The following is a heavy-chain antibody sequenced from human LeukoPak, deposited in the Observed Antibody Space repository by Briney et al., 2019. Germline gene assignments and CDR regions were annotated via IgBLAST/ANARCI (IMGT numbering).Heavy chain of an antibody. CDR1: GFTFSSYG. Sequence: GGSLRLSCAASGFTFSSYGMHWVRQAPGKGLEWVAVIWYDGSNKYYADSVEGRFTISRDNSKNTLYLQMNSLRAEDTAVYYCAKDGGPRGYSLSYWGQGTLVTVSS. CDR2: IWYDGSNK. J-gene: IGHJ4*02. CDR3: AKDGGPRGYSLSY. V-gene: IGHV3-33*06. D-gene: IGHD5-18*01.